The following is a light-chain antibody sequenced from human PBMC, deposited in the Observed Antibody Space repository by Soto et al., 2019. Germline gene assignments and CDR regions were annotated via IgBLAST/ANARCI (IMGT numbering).Light chain of an antibody. Sequence: DIQMTQPPSSLSASVGDRVTITCRSSQGMCNYLAWYQQKPGKVPTLLIYGASTLQSGVPSRFSGSGCGTEFSIAINRLQHKHVATYCCQNYNRALRITFGPGTTVDIK. CDR2: GAS. J-gene: IGKJ3*01. CDR3: QNYNRALRIT. V-gene: IGKV1-27*01. CDR1: QGMCNY.